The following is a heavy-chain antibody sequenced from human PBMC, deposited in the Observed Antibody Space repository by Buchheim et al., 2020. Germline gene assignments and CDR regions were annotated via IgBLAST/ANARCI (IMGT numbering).Heavy chain of an antibody. V-gene: IGHV3-7*01. CDR3: AREELYNDYGDSPQYYYYGMDV. CDR1: GFTFSSYW. D-gene: IGHD4-17*01. CDR2: IKQDGREK. Sequence: EVQLVESGGGLVQPGGSLRLSCAASGFTFSSYWMSWVRQAPGKGLEWVANIKQDGREKYYVDSVKGRFTISRDNAKNYLFLQMNSLRAEDTAVYYCAREELYNDYGDSPQYYYYGMDVWGQGTT. J-gene: IGHJ6*02.